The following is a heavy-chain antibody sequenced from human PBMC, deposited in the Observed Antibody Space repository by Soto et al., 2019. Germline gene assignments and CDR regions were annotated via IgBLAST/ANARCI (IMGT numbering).Heavy chain of an antibody. D-gene: IGHD3-3*01. CDR1: GFNISNAW. CDR2: IMSNADGGTA. J-gene: IGHJ6*02. CDR3: LDSLTEVDV. V-gene: IGHV3-15*07. Sequence: EVQLVESGGGLVKPGGSLRLSCAASGFNISNAWMNWVRQAPGKGLEWVGRIMSNADGGTAAYSAPVEGRFTISRDDPKNALSPQMNSLGTEVTGVYYFLDSLTEVDVWAQGTRVTVSS.